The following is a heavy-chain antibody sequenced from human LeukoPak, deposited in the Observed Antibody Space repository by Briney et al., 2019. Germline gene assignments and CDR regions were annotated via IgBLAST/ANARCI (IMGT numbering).Heavy chain of an antibody. CDR2: IYYSGST. J-gene: IGHJ5*02. D-gene: IGHD2-2*01. CDR1: GGSISSGDYY. V-gene: IGHV4-30-4*08. CDR3: ARVGDIVVVPAAIPFDP. Sequence: SETLSLTCTVSGGSISSGDYYWSWIRQPPGKGLEWIGYIYYSGSTCYNPSLKSRVTISVDTSKNQFSLKLSSVTAADTAVYYCARVGDIVVVPAAIPFDPWGQGTLVTVSS.